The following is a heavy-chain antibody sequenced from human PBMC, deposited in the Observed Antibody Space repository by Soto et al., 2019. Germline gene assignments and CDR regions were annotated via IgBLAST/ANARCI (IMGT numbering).Heavy chain of an antibody. D-gene: IGHD6-6*01. CDR1: GYSFTSYW. CDR2: IYPGDSDT. CDR3: ARIQYSSSPYYYYGMDV. V-gene: IGHV5-51*01. J-gene: IGHJ6*02. Sequence: ESLKISCKGSGYSFTSYWIGWVRQMPGKGLEWMGIIYPGDSDTRYSPSFQGQVTISADKSISTAYLQWSSLKASDTAMYYCARIQYSSSPYYYYGMDVWGQGTTVTVSS.